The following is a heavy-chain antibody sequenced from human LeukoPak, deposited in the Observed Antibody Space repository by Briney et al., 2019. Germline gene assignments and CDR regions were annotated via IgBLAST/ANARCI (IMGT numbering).Heavy chain of an antibody. CDR2: INHNGNVN. Sequence: GSLRLSCAASGFTFSSYWMNWARQAPGKGLEWVASINHNGNVNYYVDSVKGRFTISRDNAKNSLYLQMSNLRAEDTAVYYCARDARQSPPFSFDYWGQGTLVTVSS. V-gene: IGHV3-7*03. CDR3: ARDARQSPPFSFDY. J-gene: IGHJ4*02. CDR1: GFTFSSYW.